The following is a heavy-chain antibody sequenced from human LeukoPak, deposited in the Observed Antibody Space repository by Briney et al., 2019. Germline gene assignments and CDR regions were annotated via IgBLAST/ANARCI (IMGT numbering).Heavy chain of an antibody. J-gene: IGHJ6*02. CDR1: GGSITTYY. V-gene: IGHV4-59*12. D-gene: IGHD5-12*01. CDR3: ASRKGGYSGYYYYGMDV. CDR2: MYYSGST. Sequence: PSETLSLTCTVSGGSITTYYWSWIRQPPGKGLEWIGYMYYSGSTNYNPSLKSRVTISVDRSKNQFSLNLSSVTAADTAVYYCASRKGGYSGYYYYGMDVWGQGTTVTVSS.